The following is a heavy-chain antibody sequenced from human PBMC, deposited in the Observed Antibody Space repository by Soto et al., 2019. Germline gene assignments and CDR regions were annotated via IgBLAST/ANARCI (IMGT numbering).Heavy chain of an antibody. CDR2: IDPNSGGT. D-gene: IGHD2-15*01. CDR3: ARERAVADAFDI. V-gene: IGHV1-2*04. Sequence: SVKVSCKASGYTFTGYDMHWVRQAPGQGREWMGWIDPNSGGTNYAQKFQGWVTMTRDTSISTAYMELSRLRSDDRAVYYCARERAVADAFDIWGHGTMDTVSS. CDR1: GYTFTGYD. J-gene: IGHJ3*02.